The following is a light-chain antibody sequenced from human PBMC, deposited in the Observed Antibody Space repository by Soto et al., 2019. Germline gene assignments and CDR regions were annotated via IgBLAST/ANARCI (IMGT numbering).Light chain of an antibody. CDR2: GAS. J-gene: IGKJ1*01. CDR1: QSVSNNY. Sequence: EIVLTQSPGTLSLSPGERDTLSCRASQSVSNNYLAWYQQKPGQAPRLLISGASNRATGIPDRFSGSGSGTDFTLTSSRLEPDNFALYYCQQYGSSSTFGQGTKVEIK. CDR3: QQYGSSST. V-gene: IGKV3-20*01.